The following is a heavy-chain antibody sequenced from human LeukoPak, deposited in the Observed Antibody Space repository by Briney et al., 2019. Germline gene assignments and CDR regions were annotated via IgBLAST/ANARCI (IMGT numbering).Heavy chain of an antibody. D-gene: IGHD5-12*01. CDR3: ARDAHPLNVDIVATIGY. Sequence: ASVKVSCKASGYTFTGYYMHWVRQAPGQGLEWMGRINPNSGGTNYAQKFQGRVTMTRDTSISTAYMELSRLRSDTTAVYYCARDAHPLNVDIVATIGYWGQGTLVTVSS. CDR2: INPNSGGT. V-gene: IGHV1-2*06. CDR1: GYTFTGYY. J-gene: IGHJ4*02.